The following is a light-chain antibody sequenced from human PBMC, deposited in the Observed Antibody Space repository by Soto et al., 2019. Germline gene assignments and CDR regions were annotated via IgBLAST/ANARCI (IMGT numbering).Light chain of an antibody. CDR1: QSISSW. CDR2: DAS. CDR3: QQFLTWT. V-gene: IGKV1-5*01. Sequence: DIQMTQSASTLSASVGDSVTITCRASQSISSWLAWYQQKPGKAPKLLIYDASSLESGVPSSFSGSGSGTEFTLTISSLQPDDFATYYCQQFLTWTFGQGTKVDIK. J-gene: IGKJ1*01.